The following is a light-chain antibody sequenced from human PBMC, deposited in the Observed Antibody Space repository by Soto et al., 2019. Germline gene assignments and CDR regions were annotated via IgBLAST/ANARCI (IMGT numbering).Light chain of an antibody. CDR2: GAS. CDR3: QQANSFPLT. Sequence: DIQMTQSPSSVSASIGDRVTITCRASQSLSSHVAWYQQKAGKAPKLQIYGASNLQSGVPSRFSGSESGTDFTLTISSLQPEDFATYYCQQANSFPLTFGQGTRLEIK. J-gene: IGKJ5*01. CDR1: QSLSSH. V-gene: IGKV1-12*01.